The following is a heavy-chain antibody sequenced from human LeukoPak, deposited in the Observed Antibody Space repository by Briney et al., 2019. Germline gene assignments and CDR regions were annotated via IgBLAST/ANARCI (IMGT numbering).Heavy chain of an antibody. CDR2: ISSSSSTI. J-gene: IGHJ4*02. CDR3: AREGVVGATYYLDY. D-gene: IGHD1-26*01. CDR1: GFTFSSYW. V-gene: IGHV3-48*01. Sequence: PGGSLRLSCAASGFTFSSYWMNWVRQAPGKGLEWVSYISSSSSTIYYADSVKGRFTISRDNAKNSLFLQMNSLRAEDTAVYSCAREGVVGATYYLDYWGQGTLVTVSS.